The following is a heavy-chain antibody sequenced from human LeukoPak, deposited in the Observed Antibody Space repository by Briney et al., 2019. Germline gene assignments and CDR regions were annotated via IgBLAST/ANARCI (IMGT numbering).Heavy chain of an antibody. CDR3: AIRIAVAGTGFDY. V-gene: IGHV3-23*01. D-gene: IGHD6-19*01. Sequence: GSLRLSCAASGFTLSTHAMSWVRQAPGKGLEWVSSISDTGDSTNHADSVKGRFTISRDNSKNTLFLQMNSLRAEDTAIYYCAIRIAVAGTGFDYWGQGTLVTVSS. CDR1: GFTLSTHA. J-gene: IGHJ4*02. CDR2: ISDTGDST.